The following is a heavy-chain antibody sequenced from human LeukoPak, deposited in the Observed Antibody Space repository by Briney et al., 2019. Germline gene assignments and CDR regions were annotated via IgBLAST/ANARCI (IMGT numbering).Heavy chain of an antibody. J-gene: IGHJ4*02. Sequence: SQTLSLTCPVSGGSIRSGDYYWSWIRQHPGKGLEWIGYIHYSGSTHYNPSLKNRVIISVDTSKNQFSLKLRSVAAADTAVYYCARSSAGFTVIYFDYWGQGTLVTVSS. CDR1: GGSIRSGDYY. CDR2: IHYSGST. CDR3: ARSSAGFTVIYFDY. D-gene: IGHD4-17*01. V-gene: IGHV4-31*03.